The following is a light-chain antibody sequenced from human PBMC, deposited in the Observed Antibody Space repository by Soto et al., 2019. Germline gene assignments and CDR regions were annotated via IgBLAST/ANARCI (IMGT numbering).Light chain of an antibody. CDR1: QSVSSY. Sequence: EIVLTQSPATLSLSPGERATLSCRASQSVSSYLAWYQQRPGQAPRLLIYDASNRATGIPARFSGSGSGTDFTLTISSLEPEDFAVYYCQHRTGWPPLTFGGGTKVEI. V-gene: IGKV3-11*01. CDR3: QHRTGWPPLT. CDR2: DAS. J-gene: IGKJ4*02.